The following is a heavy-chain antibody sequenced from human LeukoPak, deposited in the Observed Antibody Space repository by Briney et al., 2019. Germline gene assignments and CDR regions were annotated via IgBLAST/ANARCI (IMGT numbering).Heavy chain of an antibody. CDR2: FIHSGSP. CDR1: GGSFSGYY. J-gene: IGHJ4*02. CDR3: ARGRHRGLIAAVDD. D-gene: IGHD6-6*01. Sequence: SETLFLTCAVYGGSFSGYYWSWIRQPPGKGRECIVEFIHSGSPNYTPSLKRRVPISVDTSKNQFSLKLSSVTAADTAVYYCARGRHRGLIAAVDDGGQGTRVTV. V-gene: IGHV4-34*01.